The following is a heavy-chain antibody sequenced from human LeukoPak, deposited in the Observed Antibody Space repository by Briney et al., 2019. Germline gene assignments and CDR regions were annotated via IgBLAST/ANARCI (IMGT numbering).Heavy chain of an antibody. Sequence: GGSLRLSCAASGFTFSTYAMSWVRQAPGKGLEWVSTISGSGGSTYYADSVKGRFTISRDNSKNTLYLQMNSLRAEDTAVYYCARGSSGWFDDNWFDPWGQGTLVTVSS. CDR1: GFTFSTYA. J-gene: IGHJ5*02. CDR3: ARGSSGWFDDNWFDP. V-gene: IGHV3-23*01. D-gene: IGHD6-19*01. CDR2: ISGSGGST.